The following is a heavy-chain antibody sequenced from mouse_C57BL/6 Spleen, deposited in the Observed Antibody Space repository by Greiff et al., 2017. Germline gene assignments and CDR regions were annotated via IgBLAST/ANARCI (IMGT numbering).Heavy chain of an antibody. CDR3: ARGGDAMDY. V-gene: IGHV1-42*01. J-gene: IGHJ4*01. Sequence: VQLQQSGPELVKPGASVKISCKASGYSFPGYYMNWVKQSPDKSLEWIGESNPSTGGTTYNQKFKAKATLNIDKSSSTAYMQLKSLTSEDSAVYYCARGGDAMDYWGQGTSVTVSS. CDR1: GYSFPGYY. CDR2: SNPSTGGT.